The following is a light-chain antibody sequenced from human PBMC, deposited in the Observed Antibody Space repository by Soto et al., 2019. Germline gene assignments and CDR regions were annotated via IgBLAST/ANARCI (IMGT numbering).Light chain of an antibody. CDR1: QSVNSN. CDR3: QQYNHWPWT. Sequence: EIVMTQSPATLSVSPGEGATLSCRASQSVNSNLAWYQQKPGQAPRLLIIGASSRAPGIPSGFSGSGSGTEFTLTISSLQSEDLAVYYCQQYNHWPWTFGLGTKVEV. J-gene: IGKJ1*01. CDR2: GAS. V-gene: IGKV3-15*01.